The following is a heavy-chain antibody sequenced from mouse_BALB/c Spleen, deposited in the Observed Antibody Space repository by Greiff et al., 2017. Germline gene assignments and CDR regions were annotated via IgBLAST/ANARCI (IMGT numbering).Heavy chain of an antibody. CDR2: ISSGGSYT. CDR1: GFTFSSYA. V-gene: IGHV5-9-4*01. D-gene: IGHD3-3*01. J-gene: IGHJ4*01. Sequence: DVMLVESGGGLVKPGGSLKLSCAASGFTFSSYAMSWVRQSPEKRLEWVAEISSGGSYTYYPDTVTGRFTISRDNAKNTLYLEMSSLRSEDTAMYYCARRGLGAMDYWGQGTSVTVSS. CDR3: ARRGLGAMDY.